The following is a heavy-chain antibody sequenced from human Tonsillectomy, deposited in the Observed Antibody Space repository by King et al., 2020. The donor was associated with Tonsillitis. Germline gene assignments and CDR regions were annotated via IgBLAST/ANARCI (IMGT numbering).Heavy chain of an antibody. V-gene: IGHV3-33*01. CDR1: GLSLSSYG. D-gene: IGHD2-2*01. CDR2: IWYDGSNK. CDR3: ERAPPAAPRSYYYYGMDV. Sequence: VQLVESGGGVVQPGRSLRLSCAASGLSLSSYGMHWLRQAPGKGLEWVAVIWYDGSNKYYADSVKGRFTISRDNSKNTLYLQRNSLRDEDTAVYYCERAPPAAPRSYYYYGMDVWGQGTTVTVSS. J-gene: IGHJ6*02.